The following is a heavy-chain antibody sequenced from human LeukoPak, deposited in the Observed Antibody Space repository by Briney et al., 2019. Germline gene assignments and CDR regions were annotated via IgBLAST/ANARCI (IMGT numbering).Heavy chain of an antibody. D-gene: IGHD4-17*01. Sequence: GSLRLSCAASGFIVSTNYMSWVRQAPGKGLEWVSVLYSGGTTYYADSVKGRFTISRDNSKNTLYLQMNSLRDEDTAVYYCARAGRLQYGDYVAFDYWGQGTLVTVSS. CDR1: GFIVSTNY. CDR3: ARAGRLQYGDYVAFDY. V-gene: IGHV3-66*01. CDR2: LYSGGTT. J-gene: IGHJ4*02.